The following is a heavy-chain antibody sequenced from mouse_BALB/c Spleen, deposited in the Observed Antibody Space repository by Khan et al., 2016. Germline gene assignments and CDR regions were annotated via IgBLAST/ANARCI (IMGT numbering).Heavy chain of an antibody. CDR3: EGSSGNFDY. V-gene: IGHV9-3*02. Sequence: QIQLVQSGPELKKPGETVKISCKASGYTFTNNGMNWVKQAPGKGLKWMGWINTNTGEPTYAEEFKGRFACTLVSSACTAYYPINSLKSEDTATSSGEGSSGNFDYWGQDTTLTVSS. J-gene: IGHJ2*01. CDR1: GYTFTNNG. D-gene: IGHD1-1*01. CDR2: INTNTGEP.